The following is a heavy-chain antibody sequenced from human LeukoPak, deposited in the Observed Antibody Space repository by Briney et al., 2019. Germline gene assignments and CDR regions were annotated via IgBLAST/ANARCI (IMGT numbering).Heavy chain of an antibody. CDR3: AADLLGAAAYY. J-gene: IGHJ4*02. CDR2: IVVSSGNT. Sequence: SVKVSCKASGFTFTSSAVQWVRQARGQRLEWIGWIVVSSGNTNYAQKFQERVTITRDMSTSTAYMELSSLRSGDTAIYYCAADLLGAAAYYWGQGTLVTVSS. CDR1: GFTFTSSA. V-gene: IGHV1-58*01. D-gene: IGHD6-13*01.